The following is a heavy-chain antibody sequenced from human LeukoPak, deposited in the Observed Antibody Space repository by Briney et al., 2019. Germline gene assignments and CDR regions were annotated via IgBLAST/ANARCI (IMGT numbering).Heavy chain of an antibody. V-gene: IGHV1-8*01. CDR2: INPNSGYT. CDR1: GYTFASDD. D-gene: IGHD3-10*01. Sequence: ASVKVSCKASGYTFASDDINWVRRATGQGLEWMGWINPNSGYTGYAQKFQGRVTMTANPSISTVYLELSSLRSEDTAVYYCAKAPNYYGSGSPYQMDVWGKGTMVTVSS. J-gene: IGHJ6*04. CDR3: AKAPNYYGSGSPYQMDV.